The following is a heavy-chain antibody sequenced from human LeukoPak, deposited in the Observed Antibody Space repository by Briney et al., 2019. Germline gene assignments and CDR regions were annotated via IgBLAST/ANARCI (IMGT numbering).Heavy chain of an antibody. D-gene: IGHD4-11*01. V-gene: IGHV5-10-1*01. CDR1: GYSFTSYW. CDR3: ARLRSNYGSYYGMDV. Sequence: GESLKISCKGSGYSFTSYWVSWVRQMPGKGLEWMGRIDPSNSYTNYSPSFQGHVTISADKSISTAYLQWSSLKASVTAMYYCARLRSNYGSYYGMDVWGQGTTVTVSS. CDR2: IDPSNSYT. J-gene: IGHJ6*02.